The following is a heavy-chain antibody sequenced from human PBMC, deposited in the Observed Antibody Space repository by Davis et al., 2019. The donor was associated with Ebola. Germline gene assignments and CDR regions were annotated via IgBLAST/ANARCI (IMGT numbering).Heavy chain of an antibody. CDR2: IRSKANSYAT. Sequence: PGGSLRLSCAASGFTFSGSAMHWVRQASGKGLEWVGRIRSKANSYATAYAASVKGRFTISRDDSKNTAYLQMNSLKTEDTAVYYCTRPYSSSSPSRDYWGQGTLVTVSS. J-gene: IGHJ4*02. V-gene: IGHV3-73*01. CDR1: GFTFSGSA. D-gene: IGHD6-6*01. CDR3: TRPYSSSSPSRDY.